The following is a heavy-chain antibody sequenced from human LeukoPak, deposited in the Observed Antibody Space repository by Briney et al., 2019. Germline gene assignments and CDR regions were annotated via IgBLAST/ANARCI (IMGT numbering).Heavy chain of an antibody. V-gene: IGHV3-48*03. CDR1: GFSFSNYE. Sequence: GGSLRLSCTASGFSFSNYEMDWVRKAPGKGLEWVSYISSSGGTIFYADSVKGRFNISRDNAKNSMYLQMSSLRDEDTAVYYCARELTSDSSVYDAFHIWGQGTPVTVSS. J-gene: IGHJ3*02. CDR3: ARELTSDSSVYDAFHI. D-gene: IGHD3-22*01. CDR2: ISSSGGTI.